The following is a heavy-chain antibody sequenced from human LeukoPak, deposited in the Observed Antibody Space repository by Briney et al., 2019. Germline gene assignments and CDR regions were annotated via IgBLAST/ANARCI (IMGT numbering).Heavy chain of an antibody. CDR2: NYCSGNT. D-gene: IGHD3-22*01. Sequence: SETLSLTCTVSGGSISSNSYYWGRMPQPPGQGLEWIRSNYCSGNTYSDPSLKSRVTISVDTSKNQFSLKLSSVTAADTAVYYCATDGATSMIVVVKPTGAFDIYGQGTGITVS. CDR1: GGSISSNSYY. CDR3: ATDGATSMIVVVKPTGAFDI. J-gene: IGHJ3*02. V-gene: IGHV4-39*02.